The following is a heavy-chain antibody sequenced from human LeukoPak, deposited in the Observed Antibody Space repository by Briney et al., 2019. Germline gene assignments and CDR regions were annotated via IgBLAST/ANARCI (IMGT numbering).Heavy chain of an antibody. CDR1: GGTFSSYA. V-gene: IGHV1-69*13. CDR2: IIPIFGTA. D-gene: IGHD6-19*01. Sequence: SVKVSCKASGGTFSSYAISWVRQAPGQGLEWMGGIIPIFGTANYAQKFQGRVTITADESTSTAYMELSSLRSEDTAVYYCARDQSRGYSSGTFDYWGQGTLVTVSS. CDR3: ARDQSRGYSSGTFDY. J-gene: IGHJ4*02.